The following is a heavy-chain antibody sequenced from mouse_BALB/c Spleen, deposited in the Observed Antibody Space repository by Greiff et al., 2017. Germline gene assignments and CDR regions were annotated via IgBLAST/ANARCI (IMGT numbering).Heavy chain of an antibody. CDR1: GYTFTSYW. D-gene: IGHD2-3*01. CDR2: INPSTGYT. J-gene: IGHJ2*01. CDR3: ARNDGYYYY. V-gene: IGHV1-7*01. Sequence: QVQLKESGAELAKPGASVKMSCKASGYTFTSYWMHWVKQRPGQGLEWIGYINPSTGYTEYNQKFKDKATLTADKSSSTAYMQLSSLTSEDSAVYYCARNDGYYYYWGQGTTLTVSS.